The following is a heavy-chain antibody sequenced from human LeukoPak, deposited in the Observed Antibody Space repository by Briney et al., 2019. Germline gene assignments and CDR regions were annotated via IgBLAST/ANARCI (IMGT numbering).Heavy chain of an antibody. CDR1: GYTFTSHD. D-gene: IGHD4-11*01. CDR2: MNPNSGNT. J-gene: IGHJ5*02. CDR3: ARGSSTVIAGGWFDP. V-gene: IGHV1-8*03. Sequence: GASVKVSCKASGYTFTSHDINWVRQATGQGLEWMGWMNPNSGNTGYAQKFQGRVTFTRNTSITTAYMELNSLRSEDTAVYYCARGSSTVIAGGWFDPWGQGTLVTVSS.